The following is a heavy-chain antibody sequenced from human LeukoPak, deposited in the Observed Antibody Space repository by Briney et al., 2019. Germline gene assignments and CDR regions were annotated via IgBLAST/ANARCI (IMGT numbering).Heavy chain of an antibody. D-gene: IGHD5-24*01. J-gene: IGHJ4*02. Sequence: GGSLRLSCAASGFTFSSYWMNWVRQAPGKGLEWVANIKQDGSEKYYVDSVKGRFTISRDNTKKSLYLQMNSLRAEDTAVYYCARETEMANLDYWGQGTLVTVSS. CDR3: ARETEMANLDY. CDR1: GFTFSSYW. V-gene: IGHV3-7*04. CDR2: IKQDGSEK.